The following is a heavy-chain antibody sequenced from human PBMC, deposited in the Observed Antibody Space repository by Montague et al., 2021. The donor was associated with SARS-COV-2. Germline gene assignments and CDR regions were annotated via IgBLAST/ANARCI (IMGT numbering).Heavy chain of an antibody. Sequence: SETLSLTCTVSGVSVTDYYWSWIRQPPGKGLEWVGDVLYNKGTNFNPSLKSRVAISVDTSKNQFSLRLTSVTAADTAFYYCVRSPHYDGLNGPPDFWDQGTLVTVSS. D-gene: IGHD3-9*01. CDR1: GVSVTDYY. CDR2: VLYNKGT. J-gene: IGHJ4*02. V-gene: IGHV4-59*08. CDR3: VRSPHYDGLNGPPDF.